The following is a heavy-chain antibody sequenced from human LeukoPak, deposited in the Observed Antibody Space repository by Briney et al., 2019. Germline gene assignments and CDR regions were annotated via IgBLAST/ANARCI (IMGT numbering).Heavy chain of an antibody. V-gene: IGHV1-69*04. CDR3: ARGKRNCFDY. CDR2: IIPILGIT. CDR1: GGTFSSFP. Sequence: SVKVSCKASGGTFSSFPISWVRQAPGQGLEWMGRIIPILGITNYAQNFQGRVTVTADKSTGTAYMELSSLRSDDTAVYYCARGKRNCFDYWGQGTLVTVSS. J-gene: IGHJ4*02.